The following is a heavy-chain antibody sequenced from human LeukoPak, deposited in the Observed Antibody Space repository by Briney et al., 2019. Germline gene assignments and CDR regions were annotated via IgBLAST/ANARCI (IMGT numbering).Heavy chain of an antibody. CDR1: GFTFNNYA. J-gene: IGHJ4*02. D-gene: IGHD3-22*01. CDR3: ARGVGYYDSSGTIDY. Sequence: PGGSLRLSCVASGFTFNNYAMSWVRQAPGRGLEWASSTAGSGISKDYADSVKGRFTISKDKSKNTLYLQMDSLRAEDTAVYYCARGVGYYDSSGTIDYWGQGTLVTVSS. CDR2: TAGSGISK. V-gene: IGHV3-23*01.